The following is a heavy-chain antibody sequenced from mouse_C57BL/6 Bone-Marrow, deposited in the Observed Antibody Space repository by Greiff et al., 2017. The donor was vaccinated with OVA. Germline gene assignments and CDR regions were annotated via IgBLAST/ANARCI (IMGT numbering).Heavy chain of an antibody. Sequence: VHVKQSGTVLARPGASVKMSCKTSGYTFTSYWMHWVKQRPGQGLEWIGAIYPGNSDTSYNQKFKGKAKLTAVTSASTAYMELSSLTNEDSAVYYCTRRGNYLYWYFDVWGTGTTVTVSS. D-gene: IGHD2-1*01. CDR3: TRRGNYLYWYFDV. V-gene: IGHV1-5*01. J-gene: IGHJ1*03. CDR1: GYTFTSYW. CDR2: IYPGNSDT.